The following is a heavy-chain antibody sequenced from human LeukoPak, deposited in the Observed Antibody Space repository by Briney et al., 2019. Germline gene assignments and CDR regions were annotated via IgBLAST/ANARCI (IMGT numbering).Heavy chain of an antibody. D-gene: IGHD1-26*01. Sequence: ASVKVSCKASGYTFTGYYMHWVRRAPGQGLEWMGRINPNSGGTNYAQKFQGRVTMTRDTSISTAYMELSRLRSDDTAVYYCARDDSGCYNFDYWGQGTLVTVSS. CDR1: GYTFTGYY. CDR2: INPNSGGT. CDR3: ARDDSGCYNFDY. J-gene: IGHJ4*02. V-gene: IGHV1-2*06.